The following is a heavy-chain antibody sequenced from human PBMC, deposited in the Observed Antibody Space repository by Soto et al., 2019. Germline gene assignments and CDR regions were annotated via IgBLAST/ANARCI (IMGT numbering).Heavy chain of an antibody. CDR2: MNPNSGNT. CDR3: ARGGGRMNYDILTGYYRIHDAFDI. V-gene: IGHV1-8*01. D-gene: IGHD3-9*01. Sequence: ASVKVSCKASGYTFTSYDINWVRQATGQGLEWMGWMNPNSGNTGYAQKFQGRVTMTRNTSISTAYMELSSLRSEDTAVYYCARGGGRMNYDILTGYYRIHDAFDIWGQGTMVTVSS. CDR1: GYTFTSYD. J-gene: IGHJ3*02.